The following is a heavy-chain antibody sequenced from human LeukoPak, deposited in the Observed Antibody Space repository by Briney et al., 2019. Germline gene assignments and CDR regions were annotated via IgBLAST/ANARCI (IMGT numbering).Heavy chain of an antibody. V-gene: IGHV3-23*01. CDR2: ITSGGNT. Sequence: GGSLRLSCGASRFSFSSYVMSWVRQAPGTGLGWISTITSGGNTYCADSVKGRFTISRDNSKNTLHLQLNSLRAEDTAVYYCVTRGTSASTYLQHWGQGTLVTVSS. J-gene: IGHJ4*02. CDR1: RFSFSSYV. CDR3: VTRGTSASTYLQH. D-gene: IGHD1-1*01.